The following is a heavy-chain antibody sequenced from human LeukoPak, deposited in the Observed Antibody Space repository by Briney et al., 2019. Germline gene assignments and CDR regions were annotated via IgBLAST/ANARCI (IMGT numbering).Heavy chain of an antibody. CDR2: IHYSGST. D-gene: IGHD3-3*01. CDR1: GGSISSSSYY. Sequence: SETLSLPCSVSGGSISSSSYYWGWIHLPRGKGLEWIGSIHYSGSTYYNPSLKSRVTISVDTSKNQFSLKLSSVTAADTAVYYCARDRNVLRFLEGFDYWGQGTLVTVSS. V-gene: IGHV4-39*02. J-gene: IGHJ4*02. CDR3: ARDRNVLRFLEGFDY.